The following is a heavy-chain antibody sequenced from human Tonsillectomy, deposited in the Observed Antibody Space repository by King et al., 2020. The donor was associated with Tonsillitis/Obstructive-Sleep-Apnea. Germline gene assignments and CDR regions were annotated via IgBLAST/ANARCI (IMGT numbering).Heavy chain of an antibody. J-gene: IGHJ3*02. CDR3: ARGGYEYSDAFDI. CDR1: GFIVKSNY. CDR2: IYSGGST. D-gene: IGHD6-6*01. V-gene: IGHV3-66*01. Sequence: VQLVESGGGLVQPGGSLRLSCTASGFIVKSNYMSWVRQAPGKGLEWVPVIYSGGSTYYADSVKGRFTVSRDNSKNTLYLQMNSLRAEDTAVYYCARGGYEYSDAFDIWGQGTMVTVSS.